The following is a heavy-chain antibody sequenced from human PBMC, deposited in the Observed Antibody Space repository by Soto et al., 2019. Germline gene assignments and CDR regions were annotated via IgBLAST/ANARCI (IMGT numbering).Heavy chain of an antibody. CDR3: APLVSCSGGSCQYDAFAI. Sequence: EVQVLESGGGLVQPGGSLRLSCEGSGFTVSSHARTWIRQAPGKGPEWVSTVTADGGTYYADSVKGRFAMSRDTSENTLYLQMNSLGAEDTAAYYCAPLVSCSGGSCQYDAFAIRGQGTMVTVSS. CDR2: VTADGGT. D-gene: IGHD2-15*01. V-gene: IGHV3-23*01. J-gene: IGHJ3*02. CDR1: GFTVSSHA.